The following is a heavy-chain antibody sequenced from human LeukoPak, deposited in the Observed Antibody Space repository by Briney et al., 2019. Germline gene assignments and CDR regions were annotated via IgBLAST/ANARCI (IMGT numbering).Heavy chain of an antibody. V-gene: IGHV1-8*01. J-gene: IGHJ5*02. CDR2: MNPNSGNT. CDR3: ARGRGRYCSGGSCDADGGFDP. D-gene: IGHD2-15*01. CDR1: GYTFTSYD. Sequence: ASVKVSCKASGYTFTSYDINWVRQATGQGLEWMGWMNPNSGNTGYAQKFQGRVTMTRNTSISTAYMELSSLRSEDTAVYYCARGRGRYCSGGSCDADGGFDPWGQGALVTVSS.